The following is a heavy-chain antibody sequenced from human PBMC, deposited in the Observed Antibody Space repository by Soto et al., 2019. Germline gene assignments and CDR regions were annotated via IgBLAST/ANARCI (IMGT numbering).Heavy chain of an antibody. V-gene: IGHV3-15*07. CDR1: GFTFSNAW. CDR2: IKSKTDGGTT. D-gene: IGHD3-3*01. J-gene: IGHJ4*02. CDR3: TTGAPFYDFWSGYYSH. Sequence: GGSLRLSCAASGFTFSNAWMNWVRQAPGKGLEWVGRIKSKTDGGTTDYAAPVKGRFTISRDDSKNTLYLQMNSLKTEDTAVYYCTTGAPFYDFWSGYYSHWGQGTLVTVAS.